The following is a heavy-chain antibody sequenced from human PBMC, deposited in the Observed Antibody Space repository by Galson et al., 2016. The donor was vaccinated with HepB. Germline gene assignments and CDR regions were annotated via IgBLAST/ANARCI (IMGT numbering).Heavy chain of an antibody. CDR1: GGSFSGYY. CDR3: ARGDNPDYGDYASAYYYMDV. D-gene: IGHD4-17*01. Sequence: SETLSLTCAVYGGSFSGYYWSWIRQPPGKGLEWIGEINHSGSTNYNPSLKSRVTISVDTSKNQFPLKLSSVTAADTAVYYCARGDNPDYGDYASAYYYMDVWGKGTTVTVSS. V-gene: IGHV4-34*01. J-gene: IGHJ6*03. CDR2: INHSGST.